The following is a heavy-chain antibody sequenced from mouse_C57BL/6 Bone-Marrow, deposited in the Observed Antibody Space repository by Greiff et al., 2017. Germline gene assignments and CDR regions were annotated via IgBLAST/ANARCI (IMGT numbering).Heavy chain of an antibody. Sequence: QVQLQQPGTELVQPGASVKLSCKASGFTFTSYWMHWVKQRPGQGLEWIGNISPSNGGHNYHEKFKSKATLTVAKSSSTSYMQLSNLTSEDSAVYYTAIYVYDYYAMDYWGQGTSVTVSS. D-gene: IGHD2-2*01. J-gene: IGHJ4*01. V-gene: IGHV1-53*01. CDR1: GFTFTSYW. CDR3: AIYVYDYYAMDY. CDR2: ISPSNGGH.